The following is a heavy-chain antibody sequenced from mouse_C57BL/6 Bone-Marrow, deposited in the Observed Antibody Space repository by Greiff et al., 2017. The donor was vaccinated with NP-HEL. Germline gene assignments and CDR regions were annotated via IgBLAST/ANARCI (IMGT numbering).Heavy chain of an antibody. CDR1: GFTFSDYY. J-gene: IGHJ4*01. CDR3: ARPSDYYGSSYYYAMDY. V-gene: IGHV5-12*01. CDR2: ISNGGGST. D-gene: IGHD1-1*01. Sequence: EVKLMESGGGLVQPGGSLKLSCAASGFTFSDYYMYWVRQTPEKRLEWVAYISNGGGSTYYPDTVQGRFTISRDNAKNTLYLQMSRLKSEDTAMYYCARPSDYYGSSYYYAMDYWGQGTSVTVSS.